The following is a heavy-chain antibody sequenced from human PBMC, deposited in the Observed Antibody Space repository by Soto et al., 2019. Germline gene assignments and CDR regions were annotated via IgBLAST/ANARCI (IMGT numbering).Heavy chain of an antibody. J-gene: IGHJ6*03. Sequence: GASVKVSCKASGYTFTSYGISWVRQAPGQGLEWMGWMNPNNGNTSYAQKLQGRVTMTRNTSISTAYMELSSLRSEDTAVYYCARGGTVTTYYYYYMDVWGKGTTVTVSS. V-gene: IGHV1-8*02. CDR3: ARGGTVTTYYYYYMDV. CDR1: GYTFTSYG. D-gene: IGHD4-17*01. CDR2: MNPNNGNT.